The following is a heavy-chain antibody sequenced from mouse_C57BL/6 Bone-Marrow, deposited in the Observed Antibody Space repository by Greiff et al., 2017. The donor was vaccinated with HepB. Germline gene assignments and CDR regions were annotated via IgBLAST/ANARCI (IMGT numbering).Heavy chain of an antibody. Sequence: VQLQQSGPELVKPGASVKISCKASGYSFTSYYIHWVKQRPGQGLEWIGWIYPGRGNTKYNEKFKGKATLTADTSSRTAYMQLSSLTSEDSAVYYCARGLLRDYWGQGTTLTVSS. J-gene: IGHJ2*01. CDR3: ARGLLRDY. CDR2: IYPGRGNT. CDR1: GYSFTSYY. V-gene: IGHV1-66*01. D-gene: IGHD1-1*01.